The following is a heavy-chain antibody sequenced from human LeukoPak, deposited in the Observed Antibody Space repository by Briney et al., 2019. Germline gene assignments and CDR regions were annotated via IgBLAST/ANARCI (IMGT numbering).Heavy chain of an antibody. J-gene: IGHJ6*03. V-gene: IGHV4-59*01. Sequence: PSETPSLTCTVSGGSISSYYWSWIRQPPGKGLEWIGYIHYSGSTNYNPSLKSRVTISVDTSKNQFSLKLSSVTAADTAVYYCARGMTYYDFWSGYHTDYYYYYMDVWGKGTTVTVSS. D-gene: IGHD3-3*01. CDR2: IHYSGST. CDR1: GGSISSYY. CDR3: ARGMTYYDFWSGYHTDYYYYYMDV.